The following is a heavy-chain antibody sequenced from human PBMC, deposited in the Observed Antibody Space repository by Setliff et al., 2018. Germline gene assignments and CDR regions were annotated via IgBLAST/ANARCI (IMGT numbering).Heavy chain of an antibody. CDR1: GGSFSGYY. V-gene: IGHV4-59*12. D-gene: IGHD3-3*01. J-gene: IGHJ4*02. Sequence: PSETLSLTCAAYGGSFSGYYWSWVRQPPGKGLEWIGYIYYSGSPNYNPSLKSRVTIPLDTSKNQFSLKLSSVTAADTAVYYCARDRITIFGVVIPFDYWGQGTLVTVSS. CDR3: ARDRITIFGVVIPFDY. CDR2: IYYSGSP.